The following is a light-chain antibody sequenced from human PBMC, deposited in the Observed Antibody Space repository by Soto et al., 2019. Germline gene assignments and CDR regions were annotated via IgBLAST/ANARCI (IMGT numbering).Light chain of an antibody. V-gene: IGLV1-40*01. J-gene: IGLJ2*01. CDR2: GNS. Sequence: QSVLTQPPSVSGAPGQRVTISCTGSSSNIGAGYDVHWYQQLPGTAPKLLIYGNSNRPSGVPDRFSGSKSGTSASLAITGLLAEDEADDYCQSYDSSLSGYVVFGGGTKVTVL. CDR1: SSNIGAGYD. CDR3: QSYDSSLSGYVV.